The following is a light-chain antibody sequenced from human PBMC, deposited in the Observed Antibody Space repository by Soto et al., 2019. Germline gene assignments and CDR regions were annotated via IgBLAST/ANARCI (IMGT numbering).Light chain of an antibody. CDR2: SDN. V-gene: IGLV1-44*01. CDR3: ASWDDSLNGV. CDR1: SSNIGTHS. Sequence: QSVLTQPPSASGTPGQRVSIFCSGSSSNIGTHSVNWYQQLPGTAPKLLIYSDNQRPSGVPDRFSGSKSGTSASLAISGLQSEDEADYYCASWDDSLNGVFGGGTKVTVL. J-gene: IGLJ3*02.